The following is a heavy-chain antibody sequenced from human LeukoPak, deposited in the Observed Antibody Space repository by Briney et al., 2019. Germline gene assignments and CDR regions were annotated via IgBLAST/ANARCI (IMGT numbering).Heavy chain of an antibody. Sequence: SETLSLTCTVSGGSISSSSYYWGWIRQPPGKGLEWIGSIYYGGSTYYNPSLKSRVTISVDTSKNQSSLKLNSVTAADTAVYYCARTTEDCSSTSCYQYWFDPWGQGTLVTVSS. D-gene: IGHD2-2*01. CDR3: ARTTEDCSSTSCYQYWFDP. V-gene: IGHV4-39*07. CDR1: GGSISSSSYY. CDR2: IYYGGST. J-gene: IGHJ5*02.